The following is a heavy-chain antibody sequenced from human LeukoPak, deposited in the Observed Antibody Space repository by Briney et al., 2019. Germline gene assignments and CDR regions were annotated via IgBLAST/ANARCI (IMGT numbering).Heavy chain of an antibody. D-gene: IGHD4-17*01. J-gene: IGHJ4*02. CDR3: ARGVDYGDYAPPLRY. CDR1: GFTFSSYS. CDR2: ISSSSSYI. V-gene: IGHV3-21*01. Sequence: PGGSLRLSCAASGFTFSSYSMNWVRQAPGKGLEWVSSISSSSSYIYYADSVKGRFTISRDNAKNSLYLQMNSLRAEDTAVYYCARGVDYGDYAPPLRYWGQGTLVTVSS.